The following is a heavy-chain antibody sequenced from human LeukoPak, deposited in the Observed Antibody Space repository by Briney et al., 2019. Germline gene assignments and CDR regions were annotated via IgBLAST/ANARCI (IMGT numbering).Heavy chain of an antibody. CDR1: GFTFSSYG. CDR2: IWYDGSNK. Sequence: GGSLRLSCAASGFTFSSYGMHWVRQAPGKGLEWVAVIWYDGSNKYYTDSVKGRLTISRDNSKNTLYLQMNSLRAEDTAIYYCAREGPRGNSQFDYWGQGTLVTVSS. J-gene: IGHJ4*02. CDR3: AREGPRGNSQFDY. V-gene: IGHV3-33*01. D-gene: IGHD2/OR15-2a*01.